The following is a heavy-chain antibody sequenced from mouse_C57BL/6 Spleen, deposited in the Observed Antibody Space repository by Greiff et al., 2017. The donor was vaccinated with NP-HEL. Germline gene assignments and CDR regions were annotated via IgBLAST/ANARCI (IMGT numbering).Heavy chain of an antibody. CDR2: INPGSGGT. V-gene: IGHV1-54*01. CDR1: GYAFTNYL. D-gene: IGHD2-2*01. Sequence: QVQLQQSGAELVRPGTSVTVSCKASGYAFTNYLLEWVKQRPGQGLEWIGVINPGSGGTNYNEKLKGKATLTADKSSSPAYMQLSSLTSEDSAVYFCAREGVTTEGIDYWGQGTTLTVSS. J-gene: IGHJ2*01. CDR3: AREGVTTEGIDY.